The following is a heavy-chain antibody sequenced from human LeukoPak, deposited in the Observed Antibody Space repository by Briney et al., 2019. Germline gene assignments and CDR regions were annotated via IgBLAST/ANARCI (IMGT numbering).Heavy chain of an antibody. J-gene: IGHJ6*02. CDR3: ARVELRYFDWLNYYYYGMDV. D-gene: IGHD3-9*01. Sequence: ASVKVSCKASGYTFTSYDINWVRQATGQGLEWMGWMNPNSGNTGYAQKFQGRVTITRNTSISTAYMELSSLRSEDTAVYYCARVELRYFDWLNYYYYGMDVWGQGTTVTVSS. V-gene: IGHV1-8*03. CDR2: MNPNSGNT. CDR1: GYTFTSYD.